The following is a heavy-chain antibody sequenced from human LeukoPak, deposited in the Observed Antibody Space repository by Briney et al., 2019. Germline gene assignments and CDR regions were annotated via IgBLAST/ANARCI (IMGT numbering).Heavy chain of an antibody. V-gene: IGHV4-31*03. CDR3: ARDNRPGYSSSWYFDY. D-gene: IGHD6-13*01. Sequence: TLSLTCTVSGGSISSGGYYWSWIRQHPGKGLEWIGYIYYSGSTYYNPSLKSRVTISVDTSKNQFSLKLSSVTAADTAVYYCARDNRPGYSSSWYFDYWGQGTLVTVSS. J-gene: IGHJ4*02. CDR1: GGSISSGGYY. CDR2: IYYSGST.